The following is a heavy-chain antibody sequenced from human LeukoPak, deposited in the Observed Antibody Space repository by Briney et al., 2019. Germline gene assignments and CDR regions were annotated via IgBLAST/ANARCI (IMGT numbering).Heavy chain of an antibody. D-gene: IGHD3-22*01. CDR2: ISYDGSNK. J-gene: IGHJ4*02. V-gene: IGHV3-30*18. CDR3: AKDRGTVIKYFDY. CDR1: EFTFSSYA. Sequence: GGSLRLTCAASEFTFSSYALHWVRQAPCKGLEWVAVISYDGSNKYYADSVKGRFTISRDNSKNTLYLQMNSLRAEDTAVYYCAKDRGTVIKYFDYWGQGTLVTVSS.